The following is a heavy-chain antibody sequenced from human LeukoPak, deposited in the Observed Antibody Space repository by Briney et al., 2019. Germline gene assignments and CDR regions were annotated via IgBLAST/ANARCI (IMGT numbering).Heavy chain of an antibody. Sequence: ASVKVSCKASGYTFTSYGISWVRQAPGQGLEWMGWISAYNGNTNYAQKLQGRVTMTTDTSTSTAYMELRSLRSEDTAVYYCATDDSAAGRLEDWGQGTLVTVSS. J-gene: IGHJ4*02. V-gene: IGHV1-18*01. CDR1: GYTFTSYG. CDR3: ATDDSAAGRLED. D-gene: IGHD6-13*01. CDR2: ISAYNGNT.